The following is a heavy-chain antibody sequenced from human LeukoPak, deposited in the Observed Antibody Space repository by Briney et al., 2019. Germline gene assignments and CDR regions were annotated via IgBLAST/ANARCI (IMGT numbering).Heavy chain of an antibody. CDR1: GGSISSGSYY. CDR2: VFTSGST. J-gene: IGHJ3*02. D-gene: IGHD1-14*01. V-gene: IGHV4-61*02. CDR3: ARDLPGQYGFDI. Sequence: TLSLTCIVSGGSISSGSYYWSWIRQPAGKGLEWIGRVFTSGSTDYNPSFKSRVTISVDTSKKQVSLRLSSVTAADTAVYYCARDLPGQYGFDIWGQGTMVTVSS.